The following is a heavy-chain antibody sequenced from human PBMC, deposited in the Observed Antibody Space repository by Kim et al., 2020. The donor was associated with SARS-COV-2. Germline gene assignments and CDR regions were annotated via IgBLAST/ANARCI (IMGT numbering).Heavy chain of an antibody. Sequence: GGSLRLSCAASGFTFSSYWMSWVRQAPGKGLEWVANIKQDGSEKYYVDSVKGRFTISRDNAKNSLYLQMNSLRAEDTAVYYCARATIINYYDSSGYPNWFDSWGQGTLVTVSS. CDR2: IKQDGSEK. J-gene: IGHJ5*01. CDR1: GFTFSSYW. CDR3: ARATIINYYDSSGYPNWFDS. D-gene: IGHD3-22*01. V-gene: IGHV3-7*01.